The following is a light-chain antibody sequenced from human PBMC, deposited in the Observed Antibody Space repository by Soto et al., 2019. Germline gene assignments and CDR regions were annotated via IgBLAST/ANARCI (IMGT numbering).Light chain of an antibody. CDR2: EVS. J-gene: IGLJ1*01. CDR3: SSYTSSSTLVYV. CDR1: SSDVGGYNY. V-gene: IGLV2-14*01. Sequence: QSALTQPASVSGSPGQSITISCTGTSSDVGGYNYVSWYQQHPGKAPKLMIYEVSNRPSGVSNRFSVSKSGNTASLTISGLQAEDEADYYCSSYTSSSTLVYVFGTGTKLTVL.